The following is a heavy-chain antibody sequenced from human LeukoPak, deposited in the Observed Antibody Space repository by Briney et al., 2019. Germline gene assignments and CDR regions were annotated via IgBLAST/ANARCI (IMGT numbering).Heavy chain of an antibody. Sequence: GASVKVSCKASGGTFSSYAISWVRQAPGQGLEWMGGIIPIFGTANYAQKFQGRVTITRNTSISTAYMELSSLRSEDTAVYYCARGREQQLVGDNWFDPWGQGTLVTVSS. CDR1: GGTFSSYA. CDR2: IIPIFGTA. D-gene: IGHD6-13*01. J-gene: IGHJ5*02. V-gene: IGHV1-69*05. CDR3: ARGREQQLVGDNWFDP.